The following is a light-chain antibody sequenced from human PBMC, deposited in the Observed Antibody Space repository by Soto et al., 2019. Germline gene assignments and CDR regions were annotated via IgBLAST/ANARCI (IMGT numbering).Light chain of an antibody. V-gene: IGKV3-20*01. J-gene: IGKJ2*01. Sequence: VLTQSPGTLSLSPGEIATLSCRASQSVTNYYLAWYQQKPGQAPRLLLFGASSRAAGIPDRFSGSGSGTDFTLTISRLEAEDFAVYYCQQYGIFGQGTKLEIK. CDR2: GAS. CDR1: QSVTNYY. CDR3: QQYGI.